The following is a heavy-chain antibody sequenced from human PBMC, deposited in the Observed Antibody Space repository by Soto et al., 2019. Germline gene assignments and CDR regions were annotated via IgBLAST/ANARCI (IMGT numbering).Heavy chain of an antibody. CDR1: GFTFSSYA. Sequence: GGSLRLSCAPSGFTFSSYAMSWVRQAPGKGLEWVSAISASAATTYYADSVKGRFTTSRDNSKNTPYVQMNSLRAEDTAIYYCAKLGAYSTSAIDSWGQGALVTVSS. CDR2: ISASAATT. CDR3: AKLGAYSTSAIDS. D-gene: IGHD6-6*01. J-gene: IGHJ4*02. V-gene: IGHV3-23*01.